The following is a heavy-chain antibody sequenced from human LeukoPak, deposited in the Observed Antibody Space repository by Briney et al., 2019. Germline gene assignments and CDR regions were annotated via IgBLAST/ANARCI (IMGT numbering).Heavy chain of an antibody. J-gene: IGHJ4*02. D-gene: IGHD6-13*01. CDR2: ISAYNGNT. CDR3: ARSKVGYSSSWYVY. Sequence: ASVKVSCKASGYTFTIYGITWVRQAPGQGLEWMGWISAYNGNTNYAQNLQGRVSMTTDTSTSTAYMELRSLRSDDTAVYYCARSKVGYSSSWYVYWGQGTLVTVSS. CDR1: GYTFTIYG. V-gene: IGHV1-18*01.